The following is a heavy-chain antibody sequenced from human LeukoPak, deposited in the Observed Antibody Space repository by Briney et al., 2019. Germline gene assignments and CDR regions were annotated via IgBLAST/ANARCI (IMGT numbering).Heavy chain of an antibody. Sequence: SETLSLTCTVSGDSISSSTYYWGWIRQPPGKGLEWIGYIYYSGSTNYNPSLKSRVTMSVDTSKNQFSLKLSSVTAADTAVYYCARIDRAVAGTIDYWGQGTLVTVSS. V-gene: IGHV4-61*05. CDR3: ARIDRAVAGTIDY. CDR1: GDSISSSTYY. D-gene: IGHD6-19*01. CDR2: IYYSGST. J-gene: IGHJ4*02.